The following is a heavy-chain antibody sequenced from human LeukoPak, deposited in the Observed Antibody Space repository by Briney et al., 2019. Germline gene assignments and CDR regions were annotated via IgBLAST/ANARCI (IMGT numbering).Heavy chain of an antibody. CDR2: IYYSGST. CDR1: GGSISSYY. D-gene: IGHD6-19*01. CDR3: ARTTVAGPFDY. Sequence: SETLSLTCTVSGGSISSYYWSWIRQPPGKGLEWIGYIYYSGSTNYNPSLKSRVTISVDTSKNQFSLKLSSVTAADTAVYYCARTTVAGPFDYWGQGTLVTVSS. V-gene: IGHV4-59*01. J-gene: IGHJ4*02.